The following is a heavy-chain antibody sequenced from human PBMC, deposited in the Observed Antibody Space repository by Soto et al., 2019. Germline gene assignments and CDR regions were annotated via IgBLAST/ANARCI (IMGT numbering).Heavy chain of an antibody. V-gene: IGHV4-59*08. J-gene: IGHJ5*02. CDR2: IYNSGTT. CDR1: GGSIESYY. Sequence: QVQLQESGPGLVKPSETLSLNCSVSGGSIESYYWSWIREPPGKGLEWIGYIYNSGTTNYNPSLKGRVAISVDMSKNQFSLELTSVTAADTAVYYCARQGTRDTPLNWSDPWGQGTLVTVSS. CDR3: ARQGTRDTPLNWSDP. D-gene: IGHD2-15*01.